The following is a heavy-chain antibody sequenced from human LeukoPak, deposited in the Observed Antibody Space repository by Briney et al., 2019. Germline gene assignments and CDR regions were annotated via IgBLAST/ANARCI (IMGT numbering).Heavy chain of an antibody. CDR1: GGSISSSSYY. CDR2: IYYSGST. CDR3: ASFSGSYYDSSPNH. J-gene: IGHJ5*02. V-gene: IGHV4-39*01. Sequence: SETLSLTCTVSGGSISSSSYYWGWIRQPPGKGLEWIGSIYYSGSTYYNPSLESRFTISVDTSKNQFSLKLSSVTAADTAVYYCASFSGSYYDSSPNHWGQGTLVTVSS. D-gene: IGHD3-22*01.